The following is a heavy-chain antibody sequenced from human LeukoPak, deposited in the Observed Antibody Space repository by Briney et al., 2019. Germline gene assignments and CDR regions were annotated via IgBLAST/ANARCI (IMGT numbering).Heavy chain of an antibody. CDR1: GYTFTGYY. CDR3: ARGRGSYCFDY. V-gene: IGHV1-2*02. CDR2: INPNSGDT. J-gene: IGHJ4*02. D-gene: IGHD1-26*01. Sequence: ASVKVSCKASGYTFTGYYMHWVRQAPGQGLEWMGWINPNSGDTNYAQKFQGRVTMTRDTSISTAHMELSRLRSDDTAVYYCARGRGSYCFDYWGQGTLVTVSS.